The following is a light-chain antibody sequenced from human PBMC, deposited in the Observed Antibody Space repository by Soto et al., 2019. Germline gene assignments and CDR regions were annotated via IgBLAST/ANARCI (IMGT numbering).Light chain of an antibody. CDR1: TSNIGTHT. J-gene: IGLJ2*01. V-gene: IGLV1-44*01. Sequence: QSVLTQSPSASGTPGQRVSISCSGSTSNIGTHTVNWYQHVPGTAPKLLIYSDNQRPSAVPGRFSGSKSGTSAFLAISGLLSEDEADYYCATWGDSLNVVFGGGTNLPAL. CDR2: SDN. CDR3: ATWGDSLNVV.